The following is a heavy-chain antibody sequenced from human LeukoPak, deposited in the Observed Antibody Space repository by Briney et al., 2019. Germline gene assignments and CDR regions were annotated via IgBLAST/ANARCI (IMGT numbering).Heavy chain of an antibody. CDR1: GFAVSSNY. CDR2: IYSGGST. V-gene: IGHV3-53*01. CDR3: AREEYSSGWFDP. J-gene: IGHJ5*02. Sequence: GGSLRLSCAASGFAVSSNYMSWVRQAPGKGLEWVSVIYSGGSTYYADSVKGRFTISRDNSKNTLYLQMNSLRAEDTAVYYCAREEYSSGWFDPWGQGTLVTVSS. D-gene: IGHD6-19*01.